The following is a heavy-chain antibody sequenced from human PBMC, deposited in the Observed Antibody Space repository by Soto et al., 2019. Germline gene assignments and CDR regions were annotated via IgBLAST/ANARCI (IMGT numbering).Heavy chain of an antibody. Sequence: GASVKVSCKASGGTFSSYAISWVRQAPGQGLEWMGGIIPIFGTANYEQKFQGRVTITADESTSTVYMELSSLRSEDTAVYFCARTYYDILTGSGYYYGMDVWGQGTTVTVSS. CDR3: ARTYYDILTGSGYYYGMDV. D-gene: IGHD3-9*01. CDR1: GGTFSSYA. V-gene: IGHV1-69*13. CDR2: IIPIFGTA. J-gene: IGHJ6*02.